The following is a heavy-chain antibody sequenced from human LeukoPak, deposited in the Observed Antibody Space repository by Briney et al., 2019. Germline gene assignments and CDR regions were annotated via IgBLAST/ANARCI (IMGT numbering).Heavy chain of an antibody. Sequence: GRSLRLSCAASGFTFSSYGMHWVRQAPGKGLEWVAVISYDGSNKYYADSVEGRFTISRDNSKNTLYLQMNSLRAEDTAVYYCAKDLAVAGTGEFDYWGQGTLVTVSS. V-gene: IGHV3-30*18. CDR2: ISYDGSNK. CDR1: GFTFSSYG. J-gene: IGHJ4*02. D-gene: IGHD6-19*01. CDR3: AKDLAVAGTGEFDY.